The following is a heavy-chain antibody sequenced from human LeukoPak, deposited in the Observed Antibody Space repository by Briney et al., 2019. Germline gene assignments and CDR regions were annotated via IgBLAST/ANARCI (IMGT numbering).Heavy chain of an antibody. D-gene: IGHD3-22*01. J-gene: IGHJ4*02. Sequence: SETLSLTCAVYGGSFSGYYWSWIRQPPGKGLEWIGEINHSGSTNYNPSLKSRVTISVDTSKNQSSLKLSSVSAADTAVYFCARGPPTDYYDSSGFYYVFDYWGQGTLVTVSS. CDR1: GGSFSGYY. V-gene: IGHV4-34*01. CDR2: INHSGST. CDR3: ARGPPTDYYDSSGFYYVFDY.